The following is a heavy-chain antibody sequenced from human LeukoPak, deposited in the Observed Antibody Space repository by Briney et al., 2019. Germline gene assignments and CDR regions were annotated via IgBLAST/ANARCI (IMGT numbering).Heavy chain of an antibody. D-gene: IGHD5-18*01. CDR3: ASVDTAYYYFDY. J-gene: IGHJ4*02. CDR2: IYYSGST. V-gene: IGHV4-30-4*08. CDR1: GGSFSGYY. Sequence: PSETLSLTCAVYGGSFSGYYWSWIRQPPGKALEWIGYIYYSGSTYHNPSLKSRVTISVDTSKNQFSLKLSSVTAADTAVYYCASVDTAYYYFDYWGQGTLVTVSS.